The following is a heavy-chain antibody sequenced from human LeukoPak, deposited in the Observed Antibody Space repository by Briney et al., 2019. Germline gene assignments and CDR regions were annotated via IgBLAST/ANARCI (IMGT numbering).Heavy chain of an antibody. V-gene: IGHV3-9*01. CDR3: AKGRDGYYYDSSGYYGPLGY. CDR1: GFTFDDYA. CDR2: ISWNSGSI. D-gene: IGHD3-22*01. J-gene: IGHJ4*02. Sequence: GGSLRLSCAASGFTFDDYAMHWVRQAPGKGLEWVSGISWNSGSIGYADSVKGRFTISRDNAKNSLYLQMNSLRAEDTALYYCAKGRDGYYYDSSGYYGPLGYWGQGTLVTVSS.